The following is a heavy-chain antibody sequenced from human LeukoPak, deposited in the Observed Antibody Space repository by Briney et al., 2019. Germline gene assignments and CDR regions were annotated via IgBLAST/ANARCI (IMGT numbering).Heavy chain of an antibody. D-gene: IGHD2-15*01. CDR2: ISYDGSNK. CDR1: GFTFSSYA. V-gene: IGHV3-30*18. Sequence: PGGSLRLSCAASGFTFSSYAMHWVRQAPGKGLEWVAVISYDGSNKYYADSVKGRFTISRDNSKNTLYLQMNSLRDEDTAVYYCAKLVVAATNNAFDIWGQGTMVTVSS. CDR3: AKLVVAATNNAFDI. J-gene: IGHJ3*02.